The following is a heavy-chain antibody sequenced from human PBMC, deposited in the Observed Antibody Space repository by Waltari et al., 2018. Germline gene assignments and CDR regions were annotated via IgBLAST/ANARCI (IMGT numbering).Heavy chain of an antibody. J-gene: IGHJ6*02. V-gene: IGHV3-21*01. CDR3: ARDLPETPAPYYYYGMDV. Sequence: EVQLVESGGGLVKPGGSLRLSCAASGFTFSSYSMNWVRQAPGKGLEWVSSISSSSSDIYYADSVKGRFTISRDNAKNSLYLQMNSLRAEDTAVYYCARDLPETPAPYYYYGMDVWGQGTTVTVSS. CDR1: GFTFSSYS. CDR2: ISSSSSDI.